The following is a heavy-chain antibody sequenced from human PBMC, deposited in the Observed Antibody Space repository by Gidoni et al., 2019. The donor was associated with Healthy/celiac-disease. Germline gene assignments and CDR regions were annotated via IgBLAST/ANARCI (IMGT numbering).Heavy chain of an antibody. J-gene: IGHJ6*02. Sequence: EVQLVESGGGLVKPGGSLRLSCAASGFTFSSYSMNWVRQAPGKGLEWVSSISSSSSYIYYADSVKGRFTISRDNAKNSLYLQMNSLRAEDTAVYYCARIQNTLPYYYYGMDVWGQGTTVTVSS. CDR1: GFTFSSYS. CDR2: ISSSSSYI. CDR3: ARIQNTLPYYYYGMDV. D-gene: IGHD2-15*01. V-gene: IGHV3-21*06.